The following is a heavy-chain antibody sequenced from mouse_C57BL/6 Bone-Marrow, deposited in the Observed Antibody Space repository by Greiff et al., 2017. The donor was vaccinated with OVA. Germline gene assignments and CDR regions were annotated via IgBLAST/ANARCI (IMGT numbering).Heavy chain of an antibody. D-gene: IGHD1-1*01. CDR1: GFSLSTFGMG. Sequence: QVQLKESGPGILQPSQTLSLTCSFSGFSLSTFGMGVGWIRQPSGKGLEWLAHIWWDDDKYYNPALKSRLTISKDTSKNQVFLKIANVDTADTATYYCARMRGYYGSSSYWYFDVWGTGTTVTVSS. CDR3: ARMRGYYGSSSYWYFDV. CDR2: IWWDDDK. V-gene: IGHV8-8*01. J-gene: IGHJ1*03.